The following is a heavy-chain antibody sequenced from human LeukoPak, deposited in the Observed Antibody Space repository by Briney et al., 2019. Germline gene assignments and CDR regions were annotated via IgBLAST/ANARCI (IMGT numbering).Heavy chain of an antibody. V-gene: IGHV4-59*01. D-gene: IGHD4-17*01. J-gene: IGHJ3*02. Sequence: SETLSLTCAVSGGSISGYYWSWIRQPPGKGLEWIGYIYYSGSTNYNPSLKSRVTISVDTSKNQFSLKLSSVTAADTAVYYCARDLVTVTKGFDIWGQGTMVSVPS. CDR3: ARDLVTVTKGFDI. CDR1: GGSISGYY. CDR2: IYYSGST.